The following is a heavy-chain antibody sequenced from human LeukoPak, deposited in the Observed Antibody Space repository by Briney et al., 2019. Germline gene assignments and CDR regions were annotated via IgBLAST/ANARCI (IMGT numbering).Heavy chain of an antibody. CDR1: GFTFSSYA. Sequence: GGSLTLSCAASGFTFSSYARSWVRQAPGKGLEWVSAISGSGTSTYYADSVKGRFTISRDNSKNTLYLQRNSLRAEDTAVYYCAKAVVGATPNFDYWGQGTLVTVSS. D-gene: IGHD1-26*01. J-gene: IGHJ4*02. CDR3: AKAVVGATPNFDY. CDR2: ISGSGTST. V-gene: IGHV3-23*01.